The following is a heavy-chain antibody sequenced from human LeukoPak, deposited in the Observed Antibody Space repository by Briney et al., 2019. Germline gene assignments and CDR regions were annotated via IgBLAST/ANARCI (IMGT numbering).Heavy chain of an antibody. CDR2: IYPGDSET. D-gene: IGHD1-14*01. CDR1: GYSFNNYW. Sequence: GESLKISCKGSGYSFNNYWIGWVRQMPGKGLEWMGIIYPGDSETRYSPSFQGQVTFSADKSINTAYLQWSSLKASDTAMYYCAREDPPRNDAFDIWGQGTMVTVSS. V-gene: IGHV5-51*01. CDR3: AREDPPRNDAFDI. J-gene: IGHJ3*02.